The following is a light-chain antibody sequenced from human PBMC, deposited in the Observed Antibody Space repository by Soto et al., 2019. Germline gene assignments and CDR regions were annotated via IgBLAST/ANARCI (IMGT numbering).Light chain of an antibody. V-gene: IGKV1-27*01. CDR2: AAS. CDR1: QGIGNY. CDR3: QKYISSPRT. J-gene: IGKJ1*01. Sequence: DIQMTQSPSSLSASLGDRVTITCRASQGIGNYLAWYQLQPGKVPKLLIDAASTLQSGVPSRFSGIGSWTDFTLTISRLQPEDVATYFCQKYISSPRTFGQGTKVEI.